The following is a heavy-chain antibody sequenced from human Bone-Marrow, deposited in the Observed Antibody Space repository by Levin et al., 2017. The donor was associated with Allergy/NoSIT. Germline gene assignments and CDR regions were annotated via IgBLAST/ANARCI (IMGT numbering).Heavy chain of an antibody. V-gene: IGHV3-23*01. CDR1: GFTFSRLA. J-gene: IGHJ4*02. Sequence: GGSLRLSCAASGFTFSRLAMSWVRQAPGKGLEWVSTISASGTYYADSVKGRFTISRDNSENTLSLQLNSLRAEDTAVYYCANDHDSYGYPTFDYWGQGTLVTVSS. D-gene: IGHD3-22*01. CDR2: ISASGT. CDR3: ANDHDSYGYPTFDY.